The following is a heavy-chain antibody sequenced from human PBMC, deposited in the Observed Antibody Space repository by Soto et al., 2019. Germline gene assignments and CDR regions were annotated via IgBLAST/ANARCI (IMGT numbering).Heavy chain of an antibody. D-gene: IGHD7-27*01. J-gene: IGHJ4*02. CDR2: ISAYNGNT. V-gene: IGHV1-18*01. Sequence: ASVEVACKASGYNLTSYGISWVRQAPGQGLEWMGWISAYNGNTIYAQKLQGRVTMTTDTSTSTAYMELRSLTSHDTAVYYCARDGDEFQVWGQGTLVTVSS. CDR1: GYNLTSYG. CDR3: ARDGDEFQV.